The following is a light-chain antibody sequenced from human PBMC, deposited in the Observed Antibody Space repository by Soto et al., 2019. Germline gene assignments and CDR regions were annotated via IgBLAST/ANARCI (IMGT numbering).Light chain of an antibody. V-gene: IGKV1-33*01. CDR2: DAS. CDR1: RDIYNN. J-gene: IGKJ5*01. Sequence: EIQMTQSPSSLSASVGVRVTMTCRASRDIYNNINWYQQKPAKAPKLLICDASNLETGVPSRFSGSGSGTDFTFTISSLQPEDIATYYCQRYDNLPITFGQGTRLEIK. CDR3: QRYDNLPIT.